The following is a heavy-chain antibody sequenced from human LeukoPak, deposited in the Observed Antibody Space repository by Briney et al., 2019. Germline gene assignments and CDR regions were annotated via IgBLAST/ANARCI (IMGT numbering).Heavy chain of an antibody. CDR3: VKSSSSQTAEDF. V-gene: IGHV3-30*02. Sequence: GGSLRLSCAASGFDFSNYGMHWVRQAPGKGLEWVTFIQYDGINKYYGDSVRGRFTVSRDNSKNTLYLQMHSLRVEDTAMYYCVKSSSSQTAEDFWGQGTLVTVSS. D-gene: IGHD2-21*02. CDR2: IQYDGINK. CDR1: GFDFSNYG. J-gene: IGHJ4*02.